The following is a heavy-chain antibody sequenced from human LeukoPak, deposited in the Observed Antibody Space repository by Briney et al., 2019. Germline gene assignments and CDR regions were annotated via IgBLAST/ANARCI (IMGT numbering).Heavy chain of an antibody. D-gene: IGHD6-6*01. V-gene: IGHV4-39*01. Sequence: PSETLSLTCTVSGGSISNWGWIRQPPGKGLEWIGSIYYSGSTYYNPSLKGRVTISVDTSKIQFSLKLSSVTAADTAVYYCARGTYSTSSKIFDYWGQGILVTVSS. J-gene: IGHJ4*02. CDR3: ARGTYSTSSKIFDY. CDR1: GGSISN. CDR2: IYYSGST.